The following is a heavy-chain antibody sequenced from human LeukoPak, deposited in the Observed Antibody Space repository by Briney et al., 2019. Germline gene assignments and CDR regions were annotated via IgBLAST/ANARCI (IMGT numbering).Heavy chain of an antibody. CDR2: IGSSGTYI. Sequence: GGSLSLSCAASGFTFSSYSMNWVRQAPGKGLEWVSAIGSSGTYIYYADSVKGRFIISRDNAKNSLSLQMNSLRAEDTAVYYCLPTAEKIDSWGQGTLVTVSS. CDR3: LPTAEKIDS. J-gene: IGHJ4*02. D-gene: IGHD4-17*01. V-gene: IGHV3-21*01. CDR1: GFTFSSYS.